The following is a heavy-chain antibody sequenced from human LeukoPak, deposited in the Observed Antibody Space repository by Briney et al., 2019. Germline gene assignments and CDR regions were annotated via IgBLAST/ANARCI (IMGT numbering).Heavy chain of an antibody. J-gene: IGHJ4*02. CDR1: GYTFTSYD. CDR3: ARDRYYYGSGSH. D-gene: IGHD3-10*01. CDR2: MNPNSGGT. V-gene: IGHV1-2*02. Sequence: GASVKVSCKASGYTFTSYDINWVRQATGQGLEWMGWMNPNSGGTNYAQKFQGRVTMTRDTSISTAYMELSRLRSDDTAVYYCARDRYYYGSGSHWSQGTLVTVSS.